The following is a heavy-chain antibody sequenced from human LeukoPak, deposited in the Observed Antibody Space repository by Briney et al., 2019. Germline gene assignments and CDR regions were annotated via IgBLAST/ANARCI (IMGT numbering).Heavy chain of an antibody. CDR3: TFFGDSNH. V-gene: IGHV3-53*01. CDR1: GFTGSNNY. Sequence: GGSLRLSCAASGFTGSNNYVSWVRQAPGMGLEWVSAIHSSGATCYADSVKGRFTISRDTSKNTLCLQTSSLRVEDTAVYYCTFFGDSNHWGQGTLVTVSS. CDR2: IHSSGAT. J-gene: IGHJ5*02. D-gene: IGHD4-17*01.